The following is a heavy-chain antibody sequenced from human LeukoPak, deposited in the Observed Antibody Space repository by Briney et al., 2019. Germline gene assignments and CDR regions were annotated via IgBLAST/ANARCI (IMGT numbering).Heavy chain of an antibody. CDR2: INPNSGGT. Sequence: ASVKVTCKASGYTFTGYFMHWVRQAPGQGLEWMGWINPNSGGTNFAQKFQGRVTMTRDTSISTAYMELSRLRSDDTAVYYCASPSGGDYDGPAGDWGQGTLVTVSS. J-gene: IGHJ4*02. V-gene: IGHV1-2*02. D-gene: IGHD4-17*01. CDR1: GYTFTGYF. CDR3: ASPSGGDYDGPAGD.